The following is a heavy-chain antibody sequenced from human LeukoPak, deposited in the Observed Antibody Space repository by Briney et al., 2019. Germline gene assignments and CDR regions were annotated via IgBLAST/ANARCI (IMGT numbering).Heavy chain of an antibody. CDR2: IRYDGSNK. J-gene: IGHJ4*02. V-gene: IGHV3-30*02. CDR3: AKSNRPVIAMVVLDY. D-gene: IGHD2-21*01. Sequence: GGSLRLSCAASGFTFSSYGMHWVRQAPGKELEWVAFIRYDGSNKYKADSVKGRFTISRDNFKNTLYLQMNSLRAEDTAVYYCAKSNRPVIAMVVLDYWGQGTLVTVSS. CDR1: GFTFSSYG.